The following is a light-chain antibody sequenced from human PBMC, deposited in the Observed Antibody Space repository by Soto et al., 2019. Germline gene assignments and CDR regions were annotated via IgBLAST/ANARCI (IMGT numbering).Light chain of an antibody. CDR2: EVT. CDR3: SAFAASNTGV. V-gene: IGLV2-8*01. J-gene: IGLJ3*02. Sequence: QSVLTQPPSASGSPGQSVTSSCTGTSSDVGAYNYVTWYQQRAGKAPKLAIHEVTNRPPGLPDRFSGPKSANTASLTVSGLQAWDEADYYCSAFAASNTGVFGGGTKLPVL. CDR1: SSDVGAYNY.